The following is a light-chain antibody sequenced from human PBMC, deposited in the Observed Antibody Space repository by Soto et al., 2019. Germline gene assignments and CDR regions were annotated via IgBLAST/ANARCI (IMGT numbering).Light chain of an antibody. Sequence: QAVVTQEPSLTVSPGGTVTLTCGSTTGAVTSGHYPYWFQQKPGQAPRTLIYDTTNKHSWTPARFSGSLLGGKAALTLSGAQPEDEAEYYCLLSYGGPRIFGGGTKLTVL. CDR2: DTT. J-gene: IGLJ2*01. CDR1: TGAVTSGHY. V-gene: IGLV7-46*01. CDR3: LLSYGGPRI.